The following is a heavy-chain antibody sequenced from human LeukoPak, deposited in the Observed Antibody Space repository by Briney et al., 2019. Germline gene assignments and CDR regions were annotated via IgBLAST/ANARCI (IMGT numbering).Heavy chain of an antibody. CDR1: GFTFSSYA. Sequence: PGGSLRLSCAASGFTFSSYAMHWVRQAPGKGLEWVAVISYDGSNKYYADSVKGRFTISRDNSKNTLYLQMNSLRAEDTAVYYCASLGLWFGESDFDYWGQGTLVTVSS. V-gene: IGHV3-30-3*01. J-gene: IGHJ4*02. D-gene: IGHD3-10*01. CDR3: ASLGLWFGESDFDY. CDR2: ISYDGSNK.